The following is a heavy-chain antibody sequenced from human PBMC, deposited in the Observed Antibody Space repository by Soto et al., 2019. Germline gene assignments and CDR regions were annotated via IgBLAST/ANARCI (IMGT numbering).Heavy chain of an antibody. V-gene: IGHV1-69*13. CDR1: GGTFSSYA. CDR2: IIPIFGTA. J-gene: IGHJ4*02. Sequence: GASVKVSCKASGGTFSSYAISWVRQAPGQGLEWMGGIIPIFGTANYAQKFQGRVTITADESTSTAYMELSSLRSEDTAVYYCARSDTAMVYFDYWGQGTLLTVSS. D-gene: IGHD5-18*01. CDR3: ARSDTAMVYFDY.